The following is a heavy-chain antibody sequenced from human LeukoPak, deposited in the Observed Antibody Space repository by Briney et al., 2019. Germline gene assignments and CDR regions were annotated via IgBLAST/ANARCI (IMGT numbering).Heavy chain of an antibody. Sequence: PSETLSLTCTVSGGSISSYYWSWIRQPPGKGLEWIGYIYYSGSTNYNPSLKSRVTISVDTSKNQFSLKLGSVTAADTAVYYCASGGYCSSTSCPFDYWGQGTLVTVSS. D-gene: IGHD2-2*01. V-gene: IGHV4-59*01. J-gene: IGHJ4*02. CDR2: IYYSGST. CDR1: GGSISSYY. CDR3: ASGGYCSSTSCPFDY.